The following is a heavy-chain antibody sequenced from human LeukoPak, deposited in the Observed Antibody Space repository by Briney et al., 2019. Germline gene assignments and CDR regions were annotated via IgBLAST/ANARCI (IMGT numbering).Heavy chain of an antibody. CDR2: ITQDGSQK. Sequence: GGSLRLSCAASGFSFSSYWMTWVRQAPGKGLEWVATITQDGSQKYYVDSVQGRFTISRDNAKNSLYLQMNSLRAEDTAVYYCARGPDTAMGPNWFDPWGQGTLVTVSS. V-gene: IGHV3-7*02. J-gene: IGHJ5*02. CDR1: GFSFSSYW. D-gene: IGHD5-18*01. CDR3: ARGPDTAMGPNWFDP.